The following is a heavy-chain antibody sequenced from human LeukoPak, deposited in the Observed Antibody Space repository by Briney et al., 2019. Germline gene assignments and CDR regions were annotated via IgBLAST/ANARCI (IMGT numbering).Heavy chain of an antibody. CDR3: AKQSYARSLGE. CDR1: GFPFSDFS. D-gene: IGHD2-8*01. Sequence: PGGSLRLSCATSGFPFSDFSMTWVRQAPGKGLEWISTTNSGGSSTYYAESVKGRFTISRDNSKNTLYLQMSSLRVEDTAMYYCAKQSYARSLGEGGPGTLVTVSS. CDR2: TNSGGSST. J-gene: IGHJ4*02. V-gene: IGHV3-23*01.